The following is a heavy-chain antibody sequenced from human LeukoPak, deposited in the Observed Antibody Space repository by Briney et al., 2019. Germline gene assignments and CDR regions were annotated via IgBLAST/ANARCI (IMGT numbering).Heavy chain of an antibody. CDR1: GGSISSSSYY. D-gene: IGHD2-21*01. Sequence: WGTLTLTCTVSGGSISSSSYYWGRIRQPPGKGLEWIGSIYYSGSTYYNPSLKSRVTISVDTSENQFSLKLSSVTAADTAVYYCAKIEYYDYDYMDVWGKGTTVTVSS. V-gene: IGHV4-39*07. CDR2: IYYSGST. J-gene: IGHJ6*03. CDR3: AKIEYYDYDYMDV.